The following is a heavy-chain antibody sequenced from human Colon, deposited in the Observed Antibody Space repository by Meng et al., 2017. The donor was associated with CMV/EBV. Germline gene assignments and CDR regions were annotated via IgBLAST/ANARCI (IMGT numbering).Heavy chain of an antibody. J-gene: IGHJ5*02. D-gene: IGHD4-17*01. CDR1: GFTFSTYT. Sequence: SGFTFSTYTMKWVRQPPGKGLEWISLISSTSSDIYYADSVKGRFTISRDNAKNSLYLQMSSLRAEDTAVYYCARDRLSGTTGGWFGPWGQGTLVTVSS. CDR3: ARDRLSGTTGGWFGP. CDR2: ISSTSSDI. V-gene: IGHV3-21*01.